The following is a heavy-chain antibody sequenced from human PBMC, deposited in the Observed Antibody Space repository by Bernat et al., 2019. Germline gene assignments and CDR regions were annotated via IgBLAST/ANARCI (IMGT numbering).Heavy chain of an antibody. D-gene: IGHD2-21*02. CDR1: GFTFSSYG. V-gene: IGHV3-30*18. J-gene: IGHJ4*02. CDR3: AKAPGGDYRTTLSDY. Sequence: QVQLVESGGGVVQPGRSLRLSCAASGFTFSSYGMHWVRQAPGKGLEWVAVISYDGSNKYYADSVKGRFTISRDNSKNTLYLQMNSLRAEDTAVYYCAKAPGGDYRTTLSDYWGQGTLVTVSA. CDR2: ISYDGSNK.